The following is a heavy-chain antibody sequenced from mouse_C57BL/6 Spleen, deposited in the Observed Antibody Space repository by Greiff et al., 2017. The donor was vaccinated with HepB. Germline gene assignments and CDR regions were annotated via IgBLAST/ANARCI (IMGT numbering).Heavy chain of an antibody. Sequence: EVMLVESEGGLVQPGSSMKLSCTASGFTFSDYYMAWVRQVPEKGLEWVANINYDGSSTYYLDSLKSRFIISRDNAKNILYLQMSSLKSEDTATYYCARERYYGTDFDVWGTGTTVTVSS. CDR2: INYDGSST. V-gene: IGHV5-16*01. D-gene: IGHD2-1*01. CDR3: ARERYYGTDFDV. CDR1: GFTFSDYY. J-gene: IGHJ1*03.